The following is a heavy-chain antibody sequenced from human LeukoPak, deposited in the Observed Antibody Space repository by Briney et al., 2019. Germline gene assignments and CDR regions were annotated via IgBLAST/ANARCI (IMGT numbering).Heavy chain of an antibody. CDR3: AKERSSWYGEYFQH. J-gene: IGHJ1*01. V-gene: IGHV3-30*04. CDR1: GLTFRSYA. D-gene: IGHD6-13*01. Sequence: GGSLRLSCAASGLTFRSYAMHWVRQAPGKGLEWVAVISYDGSNKYYADSVKGRFTISRDNSKNTLYLQMNSLRAEDTAIYYCAKERSSWYGEYFQHWGQGTLVTVSS. CDR2: ISYDGSNK.